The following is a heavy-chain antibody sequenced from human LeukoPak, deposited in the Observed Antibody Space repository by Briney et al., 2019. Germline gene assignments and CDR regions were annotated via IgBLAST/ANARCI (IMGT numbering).Heavy chain of an antibody. CDR1: GYSFIYYG. J-gene: IGHJ4*01. CDR3: ARDHRTVIEVMDY. CDR2: ISGYNGNT. Sequence: ASVKVSCKASGYSFIYYGIAWVRQAPGQGLEWMGWISGYNGNTNYAQKFQGRVTMTTDTSTTTAYMELRSLRADDTAVYYCARDHRTVIEVMDYWGQGTLVTVPS. V-gene: IGHV1-18*01. D-gene: IGHD2-21*01.